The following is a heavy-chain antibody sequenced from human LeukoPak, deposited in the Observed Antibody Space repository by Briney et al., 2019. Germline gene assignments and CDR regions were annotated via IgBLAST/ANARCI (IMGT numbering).Heavy chain of an antibody. CDR2: IGSSSSYI. Sequence: GGSLRLSCAASGFTFSSYSMNWVRQAPGKGLEWVSSIGSSSSYIYYADSVKGRFTISRDNAKNSLYLQMNSLRAEDTAVYYCARVSSLWSFDYWGQGTLVTVSS. D-gene: IGHD3-10*01. CDR3: ARVSSLWSFDY. V-gene: IGHV3-21*01. J-gene: IGHJ4*02. CDR1: GFTFSSYS.